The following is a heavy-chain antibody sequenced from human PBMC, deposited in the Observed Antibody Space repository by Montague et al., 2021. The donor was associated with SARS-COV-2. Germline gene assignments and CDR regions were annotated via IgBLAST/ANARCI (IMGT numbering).Heavy chain of an antibody. CDR2: ISYTGRT. V-gene: IGHV4-39*01. J-gene: IGHJ4*02. CDR1: GCSISSPDYY. CDR3: ARQLPSYCATNKCYPYYFDG. D-gene: IGHD2-8*01. Sequence: SETLSLTCTVSGCSISSPDYYWGCLRQSPGTGLEWIGSISYTGRTYYNPSLRSRVSFSMDTSKNHFSLSLSSVTVADTAVYFCARQLPSYCATNKCYPYYFDGWGQGALVTVSS.